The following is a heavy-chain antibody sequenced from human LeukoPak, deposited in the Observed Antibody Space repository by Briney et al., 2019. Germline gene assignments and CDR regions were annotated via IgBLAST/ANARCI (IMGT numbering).Heavy chain of an antibody. CDR2: IYGGGSV. V-gene: IGHV3-53*01. CDR1: GFTVRSNY. D-gene: IGHD2-15*01. J-gene: IGHJ4*02. Sequence: PGGSLRLSCAASGFTVRSNYMSWVRQAPGKGLEWVSIIYGGGSVFYADSVKGRFTISRDNAKNSLYLQMNSLRAEDTAVYYCARELSAGVVVAAASDYWGQGTLVTVSS. CDR3: ARELSAGVVVAAASDY.